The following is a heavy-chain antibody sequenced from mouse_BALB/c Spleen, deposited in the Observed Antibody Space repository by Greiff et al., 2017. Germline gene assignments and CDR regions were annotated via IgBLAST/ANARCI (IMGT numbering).Heavy chain of an antibody. J-gene: IGHJ4*01. CDR2: INPYNDGT. CDR3: ARSVYDGYFSMDY. Sequence: EVKLVESGPELVKPGASVKMSCKASGYTFTSYVMHWVKQKPGQGLEWIGYINPYNDGTKYNEKFKGKATLTSDKSSSTAYMELSSLTSEDSAVYYCARSVYDGYFSMDYWGQGTSVTVSS. D-gene: IGHD2-3*01. V-gene: IGHV1-14*01. CDR1: GYTFTSYV.